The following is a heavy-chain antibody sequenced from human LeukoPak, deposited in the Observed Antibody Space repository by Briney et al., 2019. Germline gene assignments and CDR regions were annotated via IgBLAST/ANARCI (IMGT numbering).Heavy chain of an antibody. CDR1: GYTFTSYD. V-gene: IGHV1-8*01. CDR2: MNPNSGNT. Sequence: ASVKVSCKASGYTFTSYDINWVRQATGQGLEWMGWMNPNSGNTGYAQKFQGRVTMTRNTSISTAYMELSSLRSEDTAVYYCARDTDIVVVVAATRRDYYYGMDVWGQGTTVTVSS. CDR3: ARDTDIVVVVAATRRDYYYGMDV. D-gene: IGHD2-15*01. J-gene: IGHJ6*02.